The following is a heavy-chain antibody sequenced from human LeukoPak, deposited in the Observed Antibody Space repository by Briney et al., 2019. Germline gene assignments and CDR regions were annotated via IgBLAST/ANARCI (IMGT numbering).Heavy chain of an antibody. V-gene: IGHV3-48*03. D-gene: IGHD4-17*01. CDR2: ISSSGSTI. Sequence: SGGSLRLSCAASGFTFSIYEMNWVRQAPGKGLEWVSYISSSGSTIYYADSVKGRFTISRDNAKNSLYLQMNSLRAEDTAVYYCARKTTVTDAFDIWGQGTMATVSS. CDR3: ARKTTVTDAFDI. CDR1: GFTFSIYE. J-gene: IGHJ3*02.